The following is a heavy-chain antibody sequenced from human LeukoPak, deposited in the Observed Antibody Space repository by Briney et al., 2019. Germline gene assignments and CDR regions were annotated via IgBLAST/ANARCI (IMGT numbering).Heavy chain of an antibody. CDR2: IHYTGAT. CDR1: GGSITGYY. D-gene: IGHD3-9*01. V-gene: IGHV4-34*01. CDR3: ARGNILTGYCFDF. J-gene: IGHJ4*02. Sequence: SETLSLTCAVYGGSITGYYWSWLRQTPGRGLEWVGEIHYTGATSYNPSLKSRATISTDTSKNQFSLRLGSVTAADTAVYYCARGNILTGYCFDFWGQGALVTVSS.